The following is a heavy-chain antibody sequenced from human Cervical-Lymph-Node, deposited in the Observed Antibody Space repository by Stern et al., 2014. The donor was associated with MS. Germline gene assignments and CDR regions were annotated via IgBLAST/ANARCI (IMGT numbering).Heavy chain of an antibody. Sequence: VQLVESEGEVKKPGASVKVSCKTSGYTFTTYGISWVRQAPGQGLQWMGWSRAYYVHTTNAQHLQGRDTRTVDTSTRTAYMELRKLGSDDRAVYYWGREAEGARVVFLGYWGQGSLVTVSS. CDR1: GYTFTTYG. CDR3: GREAEGARVVFLGY. J-gene: IGHJ4*02. D-gene: IGHD3-3*01. V-gene: IGHV1-18*04. CDR2: SRAYYVHT.